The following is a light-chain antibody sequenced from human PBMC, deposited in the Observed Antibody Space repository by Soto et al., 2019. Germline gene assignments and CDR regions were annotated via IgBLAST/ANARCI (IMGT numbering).Light chain of an antibody. V-gene: IGKV1-39*01. Sequence: DIQITHSPSSLSASVVDRVTITFRASQSISSYLNWYQQKPGKAPQLLIYAASSLQSGVPSRFSGSGSGTDFTLTISSLQPEDFATYYCQQSYSTPWTFGQGTQVDIK. CDR2: AAS. CDR1: QSISSY. J-gene: IGKJ1*01. CDR3: QQSYSTPWT.